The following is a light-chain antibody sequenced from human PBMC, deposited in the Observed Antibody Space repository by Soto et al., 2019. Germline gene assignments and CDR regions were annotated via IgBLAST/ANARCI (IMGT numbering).Light chain of an antibody. CDR3: GTWDYSLSAVV. J-gene: IGLJ2*01. Sequence: QSVLTQPPSVSAAPGQTITISCSGSNSNVGNNFVSWYQHLPGTAPKLLIYDTNKRPSGIPDRFSGSKSGTSATLGITGLQTGDEADYFCGTWDYSLSAVVFGGATKLTVL. CDR2: DTN. V-gene: IGLV1-51*01. CDR1: NSNVGNNF.